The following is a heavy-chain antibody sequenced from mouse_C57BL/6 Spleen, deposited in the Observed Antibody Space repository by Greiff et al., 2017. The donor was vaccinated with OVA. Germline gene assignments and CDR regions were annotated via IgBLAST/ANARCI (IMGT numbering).Heavy chain of an antibody. CDR3: ATRGY. CDR2: IYPGSGNT. J-gene: IGHJ2*01. CDR1: GSTFPDYY. V-gene: IGHV1-76*01. Sequence: QVQLQQSGAELVRPGASVKLSCKASGSTFPDYYLTWVKQRPGQGLEWIARIYPGSGNTYYNEKFKGKATLTAEKSSSTAYMQLSSLTSEDSAVYFCATRGYWGQGTTLTVSS.